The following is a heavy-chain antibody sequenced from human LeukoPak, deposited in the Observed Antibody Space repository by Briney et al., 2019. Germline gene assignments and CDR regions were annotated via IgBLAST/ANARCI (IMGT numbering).Heavy chain of an antibody. CDR3: ARDLSSRDAY. D-gene: IGHD6-13*01. J-gene: IGHJ4*02. V-gene: IGHV3-7*03. Sequence: GGSLRLSCAASGFTVSSYWMSWVRQAPGEGREWVACIHQNGCTEYYVDSVKGRFAISRDNTKNSLCLQMSSLTVEDTAVYYCARDLSSRDAYWGQGTLVTVSS. CDR2: IHQNGCTE. CDR1: GFTVSSYW.